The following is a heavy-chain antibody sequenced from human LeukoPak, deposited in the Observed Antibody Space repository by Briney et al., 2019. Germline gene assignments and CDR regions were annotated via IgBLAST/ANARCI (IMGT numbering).Heavy chain of an antibody. CDR3: AKGVNYEVDY. V-gene: IGHV3-30*02. CDR2: IGFDGRNK. J-gene: IGHJ4*02. D-gene: IGHD3-22*01. Sequence: GGSLRLSCEASGFSLSDYGAHWVRQAPGKALEWVAFIGFDGRNKLYADSVKGRFTISRDNSKNTLYLEMNSLRVEDTAVYYCAKGVNYEVDYWGQGALVTVSS. CDR1: GFSLSDYG.